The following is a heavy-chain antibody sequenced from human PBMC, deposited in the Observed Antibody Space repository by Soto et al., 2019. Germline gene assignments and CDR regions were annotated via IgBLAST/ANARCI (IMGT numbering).Heavy chain of an antibody. CDR1: GFTFSSYA. D-gene: IGHD5-18*01. CDR2: ISGSGGST. V-gene: IGHV3-23*01. J-gene: IGHJ4*02. CDR3: AKVGDTAMGKPYYFDY. Sequence: GGSLRLSCAASGFTFSSYAMSWVRQAPGKGLEWVSAISGSGGSTYYADSVKGRFTISRDNSKNTLYLQMNSLRAEDTAVYYCAKVGDTAMGKPYYFDYWGQGTLVTVSS.